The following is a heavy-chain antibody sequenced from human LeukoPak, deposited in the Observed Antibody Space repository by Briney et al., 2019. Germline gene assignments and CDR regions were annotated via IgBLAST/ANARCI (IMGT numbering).Heavy chain of an antibody. V-gene: IGHV3-23*01. J-gene: IGHJ6*02. Sequence: GGSLRLSCATSGFTFSSYALNWVRHAPGQGLEWVSAISGSGGSTYYADSVKGRFTISRDTSKNIVYLLLNSLRAEDTAIYYCARFRWGDYYYYGVDVWGQGTTVTVSS. CDR1: GFTFSSYA. CDR2: ISGSGGST. D-gene: IGHD3-16*01. CDR3: ARFRWGDYYYYGVDV.